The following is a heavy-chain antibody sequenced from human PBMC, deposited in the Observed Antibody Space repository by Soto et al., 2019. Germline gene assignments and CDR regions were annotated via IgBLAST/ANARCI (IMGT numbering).Heavy chain of an antibody. D-gene: IGHD3-22*01. CDR3: ARGAAYYYDSSGYYGSDAFDI. Sequence: SETLSLTCTVSCGSISSGDYYCSWIRQPPGKGLEWIGYIYYSGSTYYNPSLKSRVTISVDTSKNQFSLKLSSVTAADTAVYYCARGAAYYYDSSGYYGSDAFDIWGQGTMVTVSS. CDR2: IYYSGST. CDR1: CGSISSGDYY. V-gene: IGHV4-30-4*01. J-gene: IGHJ3*02.